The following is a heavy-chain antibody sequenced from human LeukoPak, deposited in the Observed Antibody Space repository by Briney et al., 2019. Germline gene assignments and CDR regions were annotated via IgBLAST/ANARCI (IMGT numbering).Heavy chain of an antibody. J-gene: IGHJ5*02. CDR3: ARDLPTIFGVVISPNWFDP. D-gene: IGHD3-3*01. CDR2: VNHSGRT. Sequence: SETLSLTCAVYGGSFSDYWWTWIRQSPGKGLEWIGEVNHSGRTNYNPSLKSRVSISVDTSKNQFSLKLSSVTAADTAVYYCARDLPTIFGVVISPNWFDPWGQGTLVTVSS. CDR1: GGSFSDYW. V-gene: IGHV4-34*01.